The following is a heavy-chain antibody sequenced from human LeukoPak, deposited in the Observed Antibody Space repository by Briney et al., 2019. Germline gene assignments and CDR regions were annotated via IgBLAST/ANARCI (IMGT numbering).Heavy chain of an antibody. V-gene: IGHV4-61*01. CDR3: AKDWELGS. J-gene: IGHJ5*02. D-gene: IGHD1-26*01. Sequence: PSQTLSLTCTVSGGSISSGSYYWSWIRQPPGKGLEWIGNTYYSGSTNYNPSLSSRVTISLDTSKNQFSLKMTSVTAADTAVYYCAKDWELGSWGQGTLVTISS. CDR2: TYYSGST. CDR1: GGSISSGSYY.